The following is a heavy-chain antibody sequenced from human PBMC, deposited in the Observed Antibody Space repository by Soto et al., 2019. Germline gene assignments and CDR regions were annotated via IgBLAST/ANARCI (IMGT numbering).Heavy chain of an antibody. CDR1: GGSITSGGYY. V-gene: IGHV4-31*03. D-gene: IGHD2-21*01. J-gene: IGHJ4*02. CDR3: ARGNVVAIDY. CDR2: IYYSGST. Sequence: SETLSLTCTVSGGSITSGGYYWGWIRQHPGKGLEWIGHIYYSGSTSYNPSLKSRVSMSADTSKNQFSMKLSSVTAADTAVYYCARGNVVAIDYWGQGALVTVSS.